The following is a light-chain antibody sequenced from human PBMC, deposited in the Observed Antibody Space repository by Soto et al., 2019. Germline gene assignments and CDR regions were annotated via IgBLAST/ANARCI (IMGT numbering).Light chain of an antibody. CDR3: QRCGIAPFT. CDR1: QGISNY. V-gene: IGKV1-27*01. J-gene: IGKJ4*01. CDR2: AAS. Sequence: DIQMTQSPSSLSASVGDRVTITCRASQGISNYIAWYQQKPGKVPKLLIYAASTLQAGAPARFSGSGSGTDFTLTIRSLQPEDVATYYCQRCGIAPFTFGGGAKVELK.